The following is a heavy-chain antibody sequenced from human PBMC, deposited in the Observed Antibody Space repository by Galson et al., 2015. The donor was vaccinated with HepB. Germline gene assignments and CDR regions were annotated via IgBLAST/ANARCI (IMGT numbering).Heavy chain of an antibody. J-gene: IGHJ4*02. D-gene: IGHD3-10*01. Sequence: SLRLSCAASGFTFSSSAMTWVRQAPGQGLEWVTAISGDASGTYYADSVKGRVTISRDNSKNTLYLQMNSLRVEDTAIYYCAKERSQSYSDCWGQGALVTVSS. CDR2: ISGDASGT. CDR3: AKERSQSYSDC. V-gene: IGHV3-23*01. CDR1: GFTFSSSA.